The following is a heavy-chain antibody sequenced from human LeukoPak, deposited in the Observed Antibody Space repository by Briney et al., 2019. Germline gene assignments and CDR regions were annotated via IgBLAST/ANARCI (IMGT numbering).Heavy chain of an antibody. D-gene: IGHD3-22*01. CDR2: IIPIFGTA. CDR1: GGTFSSYA. Sequence: SVKVSCKTSGGTFSSYAISWVRQAPGQGLEWMGRIIPIFGTANYAQKFQGRVTITTDESTSTAYMELSSLRSEDTAVYYCARDTHYYDSTPYYFDYWGQGTLVTVSS. CDR3: ARDTHYYDSTPYYFDY. V-gene: IGHV1-69*05. J-gene: IGHJ4*02.